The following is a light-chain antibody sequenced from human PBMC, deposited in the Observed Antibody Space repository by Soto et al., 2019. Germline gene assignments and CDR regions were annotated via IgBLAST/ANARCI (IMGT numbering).Light chain of an antibody. Sequence: QSALTQPASVSGSPGQSITISCTGTTSDVGRYNYVSWCQQHPGKVPELMIFDVNNRPSGVSNRFSGSKSGNTASLIISGLQADDEADYYCSSFTSSNTVVFGGGTKVTVL. CDR1: TSDVGRYNY. J-gene: IGLJ3*02. CDR3: SSFTSSNTVV. V-gene: IGLV2-14*03. CDR2: DVN.